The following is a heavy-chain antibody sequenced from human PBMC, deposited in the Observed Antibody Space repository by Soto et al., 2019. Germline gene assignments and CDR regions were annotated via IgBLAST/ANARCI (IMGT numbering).Heavy chain of an antibody. V-gene: IGHV3-72*01. J-gene: IGHJ4*02. D-gene: IGHD1-26*01. CDR1: GFIFSDHY. Sequence: ESGGGLVQPGGSLRLSCAASGFIFSDHYMDWVRQAPGKGLEWVGRIKNKANSYTTEYAASVKGRFTISRDDSQNSLYLQMNSLKTEDTAVYYCTRISLVGATGGRYFDYWGQGTLLTVSS. CDR3: TRISLVGATGGRYFDY. CDR2: IKNKANSYTT.